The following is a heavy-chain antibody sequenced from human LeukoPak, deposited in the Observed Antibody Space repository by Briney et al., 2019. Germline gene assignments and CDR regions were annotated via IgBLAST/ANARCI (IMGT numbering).Heavy chain of an antibody. V-gene: IGHV4-4*07. CDR3: ARDLYCSSTSCYRYYYYMDV. CDR2: IYTSGST. CDR1: GGSIRSYY. J-gene: IGHJ6*03. D-gene: IGHD2-2*01. Sequence: SETLSLTCTVSGGSIRSYYWSWIRQPAGKGLEWIGRIYTSGSTNYNPSLKSRVTMSVDTSKNQFSLKLSSVTAADTAVYYCARDLYCSSTSCYRYYYYMDVWGKGTTVTVSS.